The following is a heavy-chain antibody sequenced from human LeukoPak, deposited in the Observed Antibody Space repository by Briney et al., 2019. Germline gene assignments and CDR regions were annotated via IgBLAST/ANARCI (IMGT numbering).Heavy chain of an antibody. J-gene: IGHJ4*02. V-gene: IGHV3-7*03. CDR2: IKQDGSEK. CDR1: GFTFSSYW. Sequence: GGSLRLSCAASGFTFSSYWMSWVRQAPGKGLEWVANIKQDGSEKYYVDSVKGRFTISRDNAKNSLYLQMNSLRAEDTAVYYCAREMGGLYDFWSGYYSIAAFDYWGQGTLVTVSS. D-gene: IGHD3-3*01. CDR3: AREMGGLYDFWSGYYSIAAFDY.